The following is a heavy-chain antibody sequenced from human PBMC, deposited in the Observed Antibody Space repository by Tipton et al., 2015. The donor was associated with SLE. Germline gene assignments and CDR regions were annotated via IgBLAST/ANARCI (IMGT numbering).Heavy chain of an antibody. CDR3: ARGPGYQPLPYYDAFDI. D-gene: IGHD2-2*01. CDR2: IYYSGST. J-gene: IGHJ3*02. CDR1: GGSIGSYY. V-gene: IGHV4-59*01. Sequence: LRLSCTVSGGSIGSYYWSWIRQPPGKGLEWIGYIYYSGSTNYNPSLKSRVTISVDTSKNQFSLKLSSVTAADTAVYYCARGPGYQPLPYYDAFDIWGQGTMFTVSS.